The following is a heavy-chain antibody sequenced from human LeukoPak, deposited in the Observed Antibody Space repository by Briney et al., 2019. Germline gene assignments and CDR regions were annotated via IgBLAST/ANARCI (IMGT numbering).Heavy chain of an antibody. J-gene: IGHJ6*03. CDR1: GGSFSGYY. CDR2: INHSGST. CDR3: ARAYSSGWIVYYRDV. Sequence: SETLSLTCAVYGGSFSGYYWSWIRQPPGKGLEWIGEINHSGSTNYNPSLKSRVTMSVDTSKNQFSLKLSSVTAADTAVYYYARAYSSGWIVYYRDVWGKGTTVTVSS. V-gene: IGHV4-34*01. D-gene: IGHD6-19*01.